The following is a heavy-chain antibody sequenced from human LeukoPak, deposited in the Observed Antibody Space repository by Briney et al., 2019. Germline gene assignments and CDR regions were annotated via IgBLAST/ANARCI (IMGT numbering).Heavy chain of an antibody. V-gene: IGHV1-2*06. J-gene: IGHJ4*02. CDR2: INPNSGGT. CDR1: GYTFTGYY. D-gene: IGHD6-19*01. Sequence: ASVKVSCKASGYTFTGYYMHWVRQAPGQGLEWMGRINPNSGGTNYAQKFQGRVTMTRDTSISTAYMELSRLRSDDTAVYYCARGSKWLVKDDYWGQGTLVTVSS. CDR3: ARGSKWLVKDDY.